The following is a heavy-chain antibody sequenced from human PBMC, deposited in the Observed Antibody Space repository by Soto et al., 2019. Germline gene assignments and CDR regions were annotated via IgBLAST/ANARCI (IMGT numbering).Heavy chain of an antibody. D-gene: IGHD2-2*01. CDR3: TRVEGEYCISTSCYGHAFDI. CDR1: GFTFSSYA. V-gene: IGHV3-30-3*01. CDR2: ISYDGSNK. Sequence: QVQLVESGGGVVQPGGSLRLSCAASGFTFSSYAMHWVGQAPGKGLEWVAVISYDGSNKYYADSVKGRFTISRDNSKNTLYLQMNSLRAEDTAVYYWTRVEGEYCISTSCYGHAFDIWGQGTMVTVSS. J-gene: IGHJ3*02.